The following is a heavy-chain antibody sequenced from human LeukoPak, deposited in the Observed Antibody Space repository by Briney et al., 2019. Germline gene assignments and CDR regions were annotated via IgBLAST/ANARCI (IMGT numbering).Heavy chain of an antibody. CDR2: ISSSGSTI. J-gene: IGHJ3*01. D-gene: IGHD3-22*01. Sequence: GGSLRLSCAASGFTFSDYYVSWIRQAPGKGLEWVSYISSSGSTIYYADSVKGRFTISRDNAKNSLYLQMNSLRAEDTAVYYCARAGTYYYDSSGYSGFWGQGTMVTVSS. CDR3: ARAGTYYYDSSGYSGF. V-gene: IGHV3-11*01. CDR1: GFTFSDYY.